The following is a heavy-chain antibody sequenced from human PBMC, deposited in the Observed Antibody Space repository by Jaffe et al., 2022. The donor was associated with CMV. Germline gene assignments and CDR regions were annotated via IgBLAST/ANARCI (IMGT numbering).Heavy chain of an antibody. CDR1: GFTFSSYG. CDR2: IWYDGSNK. D-gene: IGHD3-10*01. CDR3: ARDRVQNYWYFDL. V-gene: IGHV3-33*08. Sequence: QVQLVESGGGVVQPGRSLRLSCAASGFTFSSYGMHWVRQAPGKGLEWVAVIWYDGSNKYYADSVKGRFTISRDNSKNTLYLQMNSLRAEDTAVYYCARDRVQNYWYFDLWGRGTLVTVSS. J-gene: IGHJ2*01.